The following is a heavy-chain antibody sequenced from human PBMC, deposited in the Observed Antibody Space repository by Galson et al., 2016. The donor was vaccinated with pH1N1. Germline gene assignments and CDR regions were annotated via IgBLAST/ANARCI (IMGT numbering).Heavy chain of an antibody. CDR3: VREVGGRGAY. V-gene: IGHV3-7*01. CDR2: INQDGSQK. Sequence: SLRLSYAASGFAISSYWISWVRQAPGKGLEWVANINQDGSQKYYVDSVKGRFTISSDNAKNSVYLQMNSLRAEDTAGYHWVREVGGRGAYWGQGTLVTVSS. CDR1: GFAISSYW. J-gene: IGHJ4*02. D-gene: IGHD1-26*01.